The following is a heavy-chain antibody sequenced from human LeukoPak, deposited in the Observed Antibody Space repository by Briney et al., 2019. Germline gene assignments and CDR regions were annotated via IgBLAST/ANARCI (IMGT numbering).Heavy chain of an antibody. J-gene: IGHJ4*02. CDR1: GYTFTGYY. V-gene: IGHV1-2*02. D-gene: IGHD1-14*01. Sequence: ASVKVSCKASGYTFTGYYMHWVRQAPGQGLEWMGWINPNSGGTNYAQKFQGRVTMTRDTSISTAYMELSRLRSDDTAVYYCARFRSDRYYFDYWGQGTLVTASS. CDR2: INPNSGGT. CDR3: ARFRSDRYYFDY.